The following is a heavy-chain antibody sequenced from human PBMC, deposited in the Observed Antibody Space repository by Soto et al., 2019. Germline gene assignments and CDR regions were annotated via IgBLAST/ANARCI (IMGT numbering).Heavy chain of an antibody. CDR2: IYYSGSP. J-gene: IGHJ4*01. CDR1: GDSISSSNYY. D-gene: IGHD4-17*01. CDR3: ATLPHHGDPNAGF. V-gene: IGHV4-39*02. Sequence: PSETLSLTCTFSGDSISSSNYYWGWIRQPPGKGLEWIGSIYYSGSPYYNSSLKSRVTISVDTSKNHFSLKLTPMTAADTAVYNWATLPHHGDPNAGFWGHRPVVSVSS.